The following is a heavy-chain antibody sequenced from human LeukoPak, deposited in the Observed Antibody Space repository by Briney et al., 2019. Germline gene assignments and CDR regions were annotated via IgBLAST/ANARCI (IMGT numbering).Heavy chain of an antibody. V-gene: IGHV3-74*01. CDR3: ARDQVLWWKPVGDFDL. Sequence: GGSLRLSCAASGFSLSTYWMHWVRQVPGKGLAWVSRINSDGSIRNYADSVKGRFTISRDNAKNTVYLQINSLRVEDTSVYYCARDQVLWWKPVGDFDLWGRGTLVTVSS. CDR2: INSDGSIR. J-gene: IGHJ2*01. CDR1: GFSLSTYW. D-gene: IGHD2-21*01.